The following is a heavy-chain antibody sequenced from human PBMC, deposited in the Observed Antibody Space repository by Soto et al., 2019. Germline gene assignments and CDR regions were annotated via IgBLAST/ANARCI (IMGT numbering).Heavy chain of an antibody. CDR3: VRDFQWAFDY. CDR1: GFTFSNFG. J-gene: IGHJ4*01. D-gene: IGHD2-8*01. V-gene: IGHV3-30*03. Sequence: GGSLRLSCAAPGFTFSNFGMHWVRQAPGKGLEWVASISYDGNIKYSADSVKGRFTISRDNSKNTLYLQMNSLRAEDTAIYYCVRDFQWAFDYWGHGTLVTVSS. CDR2: ISYDGNIK.